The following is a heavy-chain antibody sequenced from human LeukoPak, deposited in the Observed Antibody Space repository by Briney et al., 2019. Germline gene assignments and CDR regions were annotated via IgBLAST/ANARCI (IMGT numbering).Heavy chain of an antibody. CDR1: GGTFSSYA. J-gene: IGHJ6*02. CDR2: IIPIFGTA. Sequence: SVKVSCKASGGTFSSYAISWVRQAPGQGLEWMGGIIPIFGTANYAQKFQDRVTIAADESTSTAYMELSSLRSEDTAVYYCARGSVWFGELSYYYYYGMDVWGQGTTVTVSS. CDR3: ARGSVWFGELSYYYYYGMDV. V-gene: IGHV1-69*13. D-gene: IGHD3-10*01.